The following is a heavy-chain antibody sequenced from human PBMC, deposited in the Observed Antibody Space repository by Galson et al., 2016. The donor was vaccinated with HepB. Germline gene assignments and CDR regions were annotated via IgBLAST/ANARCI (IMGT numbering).Heavy chain of an antibody. CDR1: GFSLSTDGMC. D-gene: IGHD5-12*01. Sequence: PALVKPTQTLTLTCTFSGFSLSTDGMCVSWIRQSPGEALEWLARIDWDDDKYYSASLKTRLTISKDTSKNQVILTMTNMDPVDTATYYCARTSSGHGYDLDYWGQGTLVTVSS. J-gene: IGHJ4*02. CDR3: ARTSSGHGYDLDY. CDR2: IDWDDDK. V-gene: IGHV2-70*11.